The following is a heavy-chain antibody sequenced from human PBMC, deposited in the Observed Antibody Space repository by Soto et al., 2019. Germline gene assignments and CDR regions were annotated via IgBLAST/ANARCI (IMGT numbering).Heavy chain of an antibody. J-gene: IGHJ3*02. Sequence: EVRLLESGGGLVQPGGSLRLSCVASGFTFSNYAMSWVRQAPGKGLEWVSVVTGRSSSTYYADSAEGRFIISRDNSRNTLLLQMNSLGAEATAVYYCTKHRPAKKHQRRWADAFHIWGQGTILTVSS. CDR3: TKHRPAKKHQRRWADAFHI. D-gene: IGHD2-2*01. CDR2: VTGRSSST. V-gene: IGHV3-23*01. CDR1: GFTFSNYA.